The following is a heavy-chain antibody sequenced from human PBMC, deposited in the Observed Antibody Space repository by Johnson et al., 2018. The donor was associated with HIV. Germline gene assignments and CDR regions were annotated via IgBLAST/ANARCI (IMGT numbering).Heavy chain of an antibody. D-gene: IGHD5-18*01. Sequence: VQLVESGGGVFQPGRSLRLSCAASGFTFSSYGMHWVRQAPGKGLEWVAVIWYDGSNKYYADSVKGRFTISRDNSKNTLYLQMNSLRAEDTAVYYCAKIGDTAMVTGAFDIWGQGTMVTVSS. V-gene: IGHV3-33*06. CDR2: IWYDGSNK. CDR3: AKIGDTAMVTGAFDI. J-gene: IGHJ3*02. CDR1: GFTFSSYG.